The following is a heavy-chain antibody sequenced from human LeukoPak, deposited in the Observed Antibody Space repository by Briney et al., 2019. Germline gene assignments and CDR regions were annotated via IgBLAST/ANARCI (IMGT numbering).Heavy chain of an antibody. CDR2: ISGSGGST. J-gene: IGHJ4*02. CDR1: GFTFSSYA. V-gene: IGHV3-23*01. Sequence: GGSLRLSCAASGFTFSSYAMSWVRQAPGKGLEWVSAISGSGGSTYYADSVKGRFTISRDNSKNTLYLQMNSLRAEDTAVYYCTSGSSGWYWGPFDYWGQGTLVTVSS. CDR3: TSGSSGWYWGPFDY. D-gene: IGHD6-19*01.